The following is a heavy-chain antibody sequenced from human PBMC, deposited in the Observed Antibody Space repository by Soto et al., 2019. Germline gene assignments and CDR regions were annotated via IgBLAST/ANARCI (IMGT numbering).Heavy chain of an antibody. J-gene: IGHJ5*02. Sequence: PGGSLRLSCAASGFTFSGSALHWVRQASGKGLEWVGRIRSKANSYATAYAASVKGRFTISRDDSKNTAYLQMNSLKTEDTAVYYCTTVIWFRELSMFDPWGQGTLVTVSS. V-gene: IGHV3-73*01. CDR3: TTVIWFRELSMFDP. CDR1: GFTFSGSA. D-gene: IGHD3-10*01. CDR2: IRSKANSYAT.